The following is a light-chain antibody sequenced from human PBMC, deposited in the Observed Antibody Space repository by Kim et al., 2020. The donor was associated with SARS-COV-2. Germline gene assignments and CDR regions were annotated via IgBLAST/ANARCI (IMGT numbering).Light chain of an antibody. Sequence: QRVTISCTGSSSNIGAGYDVHWYQQLPGTAPKLLIYGNSNRPSGVPDQFSGSKSGTSASLAITGLQAEDEADYYCQSYDSSLSGVVFGGGTQLTVL. V-gene: IGLV1-40*01. CDR1: SSNIGAGYD. CDR3: QSYDSSLSGVV. CDR2: GNS. J-gene: IGLJ2*01.